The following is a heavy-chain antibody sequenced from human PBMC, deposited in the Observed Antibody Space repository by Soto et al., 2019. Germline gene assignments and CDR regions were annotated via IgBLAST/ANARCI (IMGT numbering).Heavy chain of an antibody. V-gene: IGHV3-23*01. CDR2: IGESGTPT. CDR1: GFTFSSYA. D-gene: IGHD2-2*01. Sequence: EVQLLESGGGLVQPGGSLRLSCAASGFTFSSYAMKWVRQAPWRGLEWVSLIGESGTPTYYADSVKGRFTISRDNLGNTLLLAMYSLRAEDTAVYDCARYIPGVRSYGMDVWCQGTTVTVSS. J-gene: IGHJ6*02. CDR3: ARYIPGVRSYGMDV.